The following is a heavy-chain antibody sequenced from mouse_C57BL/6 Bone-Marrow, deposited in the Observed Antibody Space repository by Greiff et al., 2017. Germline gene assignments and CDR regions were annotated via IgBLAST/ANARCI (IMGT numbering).Heavy chain of an antibody. J-gene: IGHJ2*01. D-gene: IGHD1-1*01. CDR1: GYTFTDYY. Sequence: EVKLMESGPVLVKPGASVKMSCKASGYTFTDYYMNWVKQSHGKSLEWIGVINPYNGGTSYNQKFKGKATLTVDKSSSTAYMELNSLTSEDSAVYYCAKNYYGSSYFDYWGQGTTLTVSS. CDR3: AKNYYGSSYFDY. CDR2: INPYNGGT. V-gene: IGHV1-19*01.